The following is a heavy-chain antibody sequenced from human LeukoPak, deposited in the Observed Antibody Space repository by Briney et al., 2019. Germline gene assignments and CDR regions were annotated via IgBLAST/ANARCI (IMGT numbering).Heavy chain of an antibody. J-gene: IGHJ4*02. Sequence: GESLRLSCAASGFTFSSYSMNWVRQAPGKGLEWVSYISSSSSTIYYADSVKGRFTISRDNAKNSLYLQMNSLRAEDTAIYYCARENMYDSSDYYGWSGYYDHWGQGTLVTVSS. V-gene: IGHV3-48*01. CDR2: ISSSSSTI. CDR3: ARENMYDSSDYYGWSGYYDH. CDR1: GFTFSSYS. D-gene: IGHD3-22*01.